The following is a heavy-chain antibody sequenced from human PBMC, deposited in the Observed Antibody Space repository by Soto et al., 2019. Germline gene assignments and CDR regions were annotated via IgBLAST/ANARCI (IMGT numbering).Heavy chain of an antibody. CDR3: ARGSGSFVYGMDV. D-gene: IGHD3-10*01. CDR1: GYTLSDYF. J-gene: IGHJ6*02. CDR2: INPRGGST. V-gene: IGHV1-46*01. Sequence: QVQLVQSGAEVKNPGASVKVSCNASGYTLSDYFMHWVRQAPGQGLEWMGTINPRGGSTRYAENFQGRVTMTSDTSTSTVYMELSSLRSDDTAVFYCARGSGSFVYGMDVWGQGTRVTVSS.